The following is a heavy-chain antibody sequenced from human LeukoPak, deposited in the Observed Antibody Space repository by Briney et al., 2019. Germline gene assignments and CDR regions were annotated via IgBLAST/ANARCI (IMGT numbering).Heavy chain of an antibody. V-gene: IGHV4-39*07. Sequence: KSSETLSLTCTVSGGSTSRRSYYWGWIRQPPGKGLEWIGSIYYSGGTYYNPSLKSRVTISEDTSKNQFSLKLSSVTAADTAVYYCARAHLATVVAPFDYWGQGTLVTVSS. CDR3: ARAHLATVVAPFDY. CDR2: IYYSGGT. J-gene: IGHJ4*02. D-gene: IGHD3-22*01. CDR1: GGSTSRRSYY.